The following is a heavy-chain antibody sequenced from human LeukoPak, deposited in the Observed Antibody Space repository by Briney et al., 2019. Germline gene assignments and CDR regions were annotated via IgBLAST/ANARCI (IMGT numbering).Heavy chain of an antibody. CDR3: AKVPYSDYGAGRPPFMDV. V-gene: IGHV3-23*01. CDR1: GFTFSSYA. Sequence: GGSLRLSCEASGFTFSSYAMTWVRQAPGKGLEWVSTISNSGGNTNYADSVKGRFTLSRDNSKNTLYLQMNSLRDEDTAVYYCAKVPYSDYGAGRPPFMDVWGQGTTVAISS. D-gene: IGHD3-10*01. J-gene: IGHJ6*02. CDR2: ISNSGGNT.